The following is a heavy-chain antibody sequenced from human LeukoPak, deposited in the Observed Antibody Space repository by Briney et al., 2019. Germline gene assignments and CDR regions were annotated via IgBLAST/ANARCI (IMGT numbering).Heavy chain of an antibody. CDR3: ARGIAAAGTYFDY. D-gene: IGHD6-13*01. CDR1: GYTFTSYD. J-gene: IGHJ4*02. V-gene: IGHV1-8*01. CDR2: MNPNSGNT. Sequence: ASVKVSCKASGYTFTSYDINWVRQATGQGLEWMGWMNPNSGNTSYAQKFQGRVTMTRNTSISTAYMELSSLRSEDTAVYYCARGIAAAGTYFDYWGQGTLVTVSS.